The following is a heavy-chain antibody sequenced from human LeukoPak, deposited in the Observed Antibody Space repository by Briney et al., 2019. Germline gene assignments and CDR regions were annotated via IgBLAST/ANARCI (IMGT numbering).Heavy chain of an antibody. Sequence: SETLPLTCTVSGGSISSSSHYWGWIRQPPGKGLEWIGSIYYSGSTYYNPSLKSRVTISVDTSKNQFSLKLTSVTAADTAVYYCARQKITTSDYWGQGTLVTVSS. CDR1: GGSISSSSHY. CDR3: ARQKITTSDY. CDR2: IYYSGST. J-gene: IGHJ4*02. V-gene: IGHV4-39*01. D-gene: IGHD3-22*01.